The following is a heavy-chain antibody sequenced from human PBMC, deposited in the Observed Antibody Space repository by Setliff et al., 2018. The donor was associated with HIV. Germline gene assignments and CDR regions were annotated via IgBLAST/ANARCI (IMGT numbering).Heavy chain of an antibody. V-gene: IGHV4-31*03. CDR3: ARTMLRGVLALDS. Sequence: ASETLSLTCTVSGGSISRSSYFWTWIRHHPGKGLEWLGYIYYSGTTYYNPSLKSRLSFSLDTSKMQFSLKLGSVTAADTAVYYCARTMLRGVLALDSWGQGTLVTVSS. CDR1: GGSISRSSYF. CDR2: IYYSGTT. D-gene: IGHD3-10*01. J-gene: IGHJ4*02.